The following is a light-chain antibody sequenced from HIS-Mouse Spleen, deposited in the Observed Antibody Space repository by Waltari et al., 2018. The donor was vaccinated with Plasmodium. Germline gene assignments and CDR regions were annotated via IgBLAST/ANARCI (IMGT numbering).Light chain of an antibody. V-gene: IGLV3-1*01. CDR3: QAWDSSTAWV. CDR2: QDS. J-gene: IGLJ2*01. Sequence: SYELTQPPSVSVSPGQTASITCSGDKLGDKYACWYQQKPGQSPVLVIYQDSKRPSGIPERFSGSNSGNTATLTISGTQAMDEADDYGQAWDSSTAWVFGGGTKLTVL. CDR1: KLGDKY.